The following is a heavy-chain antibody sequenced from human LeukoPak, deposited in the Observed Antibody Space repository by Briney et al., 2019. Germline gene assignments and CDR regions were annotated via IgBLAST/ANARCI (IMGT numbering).Heavy chain of an antibody. CDR3: ARVEYSREIDFWDY. CDR1: GYTFTGYY. V-gene: IGHV1-2*02. Sequence: GALVKVSCKASGYTFTGYYMHWVRQAPGQGLEWMGWINPNSGGTNYAQKFQGRVTMTRDTSISTAYMELSRLRSDDTAVYYCARVEYSREIDFWDYWGQGTLVTVSS. J-gene: IGHJ4*02. D-gene: IGHD3/OR15-3a*01. CDR2: INPNSGGT.